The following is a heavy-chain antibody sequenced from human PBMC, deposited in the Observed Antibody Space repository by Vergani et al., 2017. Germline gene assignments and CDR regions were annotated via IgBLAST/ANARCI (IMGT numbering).Heavy chain of an antibody. Sequence: QVQLVESGGGVVQPGRSLRLSCAASGFTFSSYGMHWVRQAPGTGLEWVAVISYDGSNKYYADSVKGRFTISRDNSKNTLYLQMNSLRAEDTAVYYCAKEDYDFWSGYYKYFDYWGQGTLVTVSS. CDR3: AKEDYDFWSGYYKYFDY. V-gene: IGHV3-30*18. J-gene: IGHJ4*02. CDR2: ISYDGSNK. D-gene: IGHD3-3*01. CDR1: GFTFSSYG.